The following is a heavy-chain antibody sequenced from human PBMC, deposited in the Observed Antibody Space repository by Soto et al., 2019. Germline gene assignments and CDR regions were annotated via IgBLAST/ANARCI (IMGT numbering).Heavy chain of an antibody. V-gene: IGHV3-23*01. CDR1: GIAFSTYA. J-gene: IGHJ4*02. CDR3: AKSGLWELDY. D-gene: IGHD1-26*01. CDR2: ISGSGGST. Sequence: GGSLRFSCGAFGIAFSTYAMSWVRQAPGKGLEWVSAISGSGGSTYYADSVKGRFTISRDNSKNTLYLQMNSLRAEDTAVYYCAKSGLWELDYWGQGTLVTVSS.